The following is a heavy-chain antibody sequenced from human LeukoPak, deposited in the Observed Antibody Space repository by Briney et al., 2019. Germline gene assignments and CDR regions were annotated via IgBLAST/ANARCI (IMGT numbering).Heavy chain of an antibody. V-gene: IGHV4-34*01. CDR3: GRRGSGYYYGAFAI. CDR2: INRSGST. Sequence: ASETLSLTCAVYGGSFSGYYWSWVRQPPGKGVEWVGEINRSGSTNYNPSLKRRVTISVDKSKKQFSLKRRCVTAADRAGYYWGRRGSGYYYGAFAIWGQGTMLTVSS. J-gene: IGHJ3*02. D-gene: IGHD3-22*01. CDR1: GGSFSGYY.